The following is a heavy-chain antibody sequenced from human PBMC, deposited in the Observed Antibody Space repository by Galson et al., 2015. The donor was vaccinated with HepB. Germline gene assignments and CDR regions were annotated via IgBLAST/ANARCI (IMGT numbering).Heavy chain of an antibody. Sequence: LSLTCAVYGGSFSGYYWSWIRQPPGKGLEWIGEINHSGSTNYNPSLKSRVTISVDTSKNQFSLKLSSVTAADTAVYYCARIDRRLLDYWGQGTLVTVSS. J-gene: IGHJ4*02. V-gene: IGHV4-34*01. D-gene: IGHD4-17*01. CDR2: INHSGST. CDR1: GGSFSGYY. CDR3: ARIDRRLLDY.